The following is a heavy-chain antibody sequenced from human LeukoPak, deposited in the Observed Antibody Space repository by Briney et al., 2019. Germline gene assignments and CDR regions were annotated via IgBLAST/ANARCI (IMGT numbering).Heavy chain of an antibody. J-gene: IGHJ6*03. CDR2: ICYGGRT. Sequence: SETLSLTCTISGGSISSYYWSWIRQPPGKGLEWIGNICYGGRTYSNPSLKSRVTISVDTSKNQFSLKLSSVTAADAAVYYCARVYGDYVHYYYYYYMDVWGKGTTVTVSS. D-gene: IGHD4-17*01. CDR3: ARVYGDYVHYYYYYYMDV. V-gene: IGHV4-59*01. CDR1: GGSISSYY.